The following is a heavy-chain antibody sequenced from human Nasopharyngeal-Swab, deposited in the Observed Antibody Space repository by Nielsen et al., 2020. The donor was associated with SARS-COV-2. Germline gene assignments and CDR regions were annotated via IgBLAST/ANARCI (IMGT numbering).Heavy chain of an antibody. V-gene: IGHV6-1*01. CDR3: ARDGPPRGVVFDY. D-gene: IGHD3-10*01. Sequence: SETLSLTCAISGARVSRHIAAWNWIRQSPSRGLEWLGRTYYMSKWYNDYAVSVKSRITINPDTSKNQFSLQLNSVTPEDTAVYYCARDGPPRGVVFDYWGQGTLVTVSS. CDR1: GARVSRHIAA. J-gene: IGHJ4*02. CDR2: TYYMSKWYN.